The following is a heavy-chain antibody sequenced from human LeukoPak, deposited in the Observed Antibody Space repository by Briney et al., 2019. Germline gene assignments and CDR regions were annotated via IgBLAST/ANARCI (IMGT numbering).Heavy chain of an antibody. CDR1: GFTVSGHY. D-gene: IGHD3-16*01. J-gene: IGHJ4*02. Sequence: GESLKISCAASGFTVSGHYMSWVRQAPGKGLEWVSVIYSVGTTYYADSVKGRFTISRDNSKNTLSLQMNSLRAEDTAVYYCAREGRGGWTPLWGQGTLVTVSS. CDR3: AREGRGGWTPL. CDR2: IYSVGTT. V-gene: IGHV3-66*02.